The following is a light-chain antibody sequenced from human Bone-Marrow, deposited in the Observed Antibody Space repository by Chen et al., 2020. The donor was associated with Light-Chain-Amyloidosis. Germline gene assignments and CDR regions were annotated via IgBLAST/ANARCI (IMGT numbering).Light chain of an antibody. J-gene: IGLJ1*01. V-gene: IGLV2-14*01. CDR3: SAYTITNTLV. CDR2: EVT. Sequence: QSALTQPASVSGSPGQSITISCTGTSSDVGGDNHVSWYQQHPDKAPKLMIYEVTNRPSWVPDRFSGSTSDNTASLTISGLQPEDEADYFCSAYTITNTLVFGSGTRVPVL. CDR1: SSDVGGDNH.